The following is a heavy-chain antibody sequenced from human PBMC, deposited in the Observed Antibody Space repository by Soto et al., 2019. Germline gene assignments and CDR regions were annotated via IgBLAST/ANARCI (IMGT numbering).Heavy chain of an antibody. CDR1: GFTFSSYA. J-gene: IGHJ4*02. CDR2: ISINGGST. CDR3: ARASSRVVGATTDYCDY. V-gene: IGHV3-64*01. Sequence: EVQLVESGGGLVQPGGSLRLSCAASGFTFSSYAMHWVRQAPGKGLEYVSAISINGGSTYYANSVKGRFTISRDNSKTTLYLQMGSLRAEDMAVYYCARASSRVVGATTDYCDYWGQGTLVTVSS. D-gene: IGHD1-26*01.